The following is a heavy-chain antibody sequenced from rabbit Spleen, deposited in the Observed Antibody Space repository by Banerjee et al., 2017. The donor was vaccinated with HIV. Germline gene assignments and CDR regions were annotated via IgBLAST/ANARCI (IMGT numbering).Heavy chain of an antibody. CDR1: GVSLNDKDV. CDR3: ARDTASSFSSYGMDL. Sequence: QSLEESGGDLVKPEGSLTLTCKASGVSLNDKDVMCWVRQAPGKGLEWIACINIVTGKSVYANWAKGRFTMSRTSSTTVTLQMTSLTAADTATYFCARDTASSFSSYGMDLWGPGTLVTVS. CDR2: INIVTGKS. V-gene: IGHV1S40*01. J-gene: IGHJ6*01. D-gene: IGHD6-1*01.